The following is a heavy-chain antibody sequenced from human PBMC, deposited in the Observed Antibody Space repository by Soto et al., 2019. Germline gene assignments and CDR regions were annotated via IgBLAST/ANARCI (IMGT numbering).Heavy chain of an antibody. CDR1: GFTFSSYG. V-gene: IGHV3-33*01. CDR2: IWYDGSNK. Sequence: QVQLVESGGGVVQPGRSLRLSCAASGFTFSSYGMHWVRQAPGKGLEWVAVIWYDGSNKYYADSVKGRFTISRDNSKNTLSLQMNSLRAEDTAVYYCARGEQQLEYYYYGMDVWGQGTTVTVSS. J-gene: IGHJ6*02. CDR3: ARGEQQLEYYYYGMDV. D-gene: IGHD6-13*01.